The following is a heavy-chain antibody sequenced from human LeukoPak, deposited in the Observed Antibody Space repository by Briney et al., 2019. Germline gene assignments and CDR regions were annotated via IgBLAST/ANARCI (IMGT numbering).Heavy chain of an antibody. CDR1: GGSISSYY. V-gene: IGHV4-59*01. CDR3: ARSDYHNSGSHTVFDAFDI. J-gene: IGHJ3*02. Sequence: SETLSLTCTVSGGSISSYYWSWIRRPPGKGLEWIGYIYYSGSTNYNPSLKSRVTISVDTSKNQFSLKLSFVTAADTAMYYCARSDYHNSGSHTVFDAFDIWGQGTRVTVSS. D-gene: IGHD3-10*01. CDR2: IYYSGST.